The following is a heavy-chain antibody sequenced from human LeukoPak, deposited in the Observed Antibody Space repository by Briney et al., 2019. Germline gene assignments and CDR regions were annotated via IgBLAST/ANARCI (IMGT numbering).Heavy chain of an antibody. CDR2: ISYSGSN. Sequence: PSETLSLTCTVSGGSTTAYYWSWIRQPPGKTLEWIGYISYSGSNNYNPSLESRVTISLDTSRNQFSLKVNSVTAADTAVYYCARGGDDPANWRYYIDYWGQGTLVTVSS. CDR3: ARGGDDPANWRYYIDY. J-gene: IGHJ4*02. CDR1: GGSTTAYY. D-gene: IGHD1-1*01. V-gene: IGHV4-59*01.